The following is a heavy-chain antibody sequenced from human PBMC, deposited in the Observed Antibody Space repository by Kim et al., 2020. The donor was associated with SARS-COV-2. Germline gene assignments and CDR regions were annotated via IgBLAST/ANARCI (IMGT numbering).Heavy chain of an antibody. CDR1: GFTFSSYA. D-gene: IGHD3-16*02. J-gene: IGHJ6*02. V-gene: IGHV3-33*01. CDR2: IWYDGSNK. Sequence: GGSLRLSCAASGFTFSSYAMHWVRQAPGKGLEWVAVIWYDGSNKYYADSVKGRFTISRDNSKNTLYLQMNSLRAEDTAVYYCARHYDYVWGSYRYYYYGMDVWGQGTTVTVSS. CDR3: ARHYDYVWGSYRYYYYGMDV.